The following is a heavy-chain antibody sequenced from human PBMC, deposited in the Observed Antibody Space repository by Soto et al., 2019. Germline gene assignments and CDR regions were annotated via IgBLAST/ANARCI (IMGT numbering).Heavy chain of an antibody. V-gene: IGHV1-18*01. CDR3: ARNLGDQVLTAYSDY. D-gene: IGHD3-16*01. CDR1: GYTFGTYG. Sequence: QVQLVQSGAEVKKPGASVRVSCKASGYTFGTYGISWVRQAPGQGLEWMGWISAYNGNRDYAQKFQGRVTMTTDTSTSTAYIELRSLRSEDTAVYYCARNLGDQVLTAYSDYWGQGTLVTVSS. CDR2: ISAYNGNR. J-gene: IGHJ4*02.